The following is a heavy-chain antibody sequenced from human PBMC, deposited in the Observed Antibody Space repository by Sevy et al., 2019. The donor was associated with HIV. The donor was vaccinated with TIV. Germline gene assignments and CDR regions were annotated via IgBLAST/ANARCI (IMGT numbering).Heavy chain of an antibody. CDR2: ISAYNGNT. J-gene: IGHJ6*03. CDR1: GYTFTSYG. D-gene: IGHD3-9*01. CDR3: ARGPYYDILTGYQNDYYYYYMDV. V-gene: IGHV1-18*01. Sequence: ASVKVSCKASGYTFTSYGISWVRQAPGQGLEWMGWISAYNGNTNYAQKLQGRVTMTTDTSTSTAYMELRSLRSDDTAEYYCARGPYYDILTGYQNDYYYYYMDVWGKGTTVTVSS.